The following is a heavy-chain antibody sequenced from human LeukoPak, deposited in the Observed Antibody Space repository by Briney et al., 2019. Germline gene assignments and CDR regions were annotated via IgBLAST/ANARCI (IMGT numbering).Heavy chain of an antibody. Sequence: SETLSLTCAVSGGSISSGGYSWSWIRQPPGKGLEWIGYIYHSGSTYYNPSLKSRVTISVDRSKNQFSLKLSSVTAAGTAVYYCARVSVVQLWSTFDYWGQGTLVTVSS. J-gene: IGHJ4*02. V-gene: IGHV4-30-2*01. CDR3: ARVSVVQLWSTFDY. CDR1: GGSISSGGYS. D-gene: IGHD5-18*01. CDR2: IYHSGST.